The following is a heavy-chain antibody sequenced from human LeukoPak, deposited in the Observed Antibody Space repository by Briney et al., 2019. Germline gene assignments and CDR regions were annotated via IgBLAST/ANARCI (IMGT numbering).Heavy chain of an antibody. J-gene: IGHJ4*02. CDR1: GFTFSNAW. V-gene: IGHV3-15*07. D-gene: IGHD6-19*01. CDR2: IKSKTDGGTT. CDR3: TTGLGDSSGWAFDY. Sequence: GGSLRLSRAASGFTFSNAWMNWVRQAPGKGLEWVGRIKSKTDGGTTDYAAPVKGRFTISRDDSKNTLYLQMNSLKTEDTAVYYCTTGLGDSSGWAFDYWGQGTLVTVSS.